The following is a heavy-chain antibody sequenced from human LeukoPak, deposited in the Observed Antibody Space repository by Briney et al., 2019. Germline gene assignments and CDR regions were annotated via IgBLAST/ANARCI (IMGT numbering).Heavy chain of an antibody. CDR2: IKQDGSEK. Sequence: GGSLRLSCAASRFTFSSYWMSWVRQAPGKGLEWVANIKQDGSEKYYVDSVKGRFTISRDNAKNSLYLQMNSLRAEDTAVYYCARGSSWYAGYYFDYWGQGTLVTVSS. V-gene: IGHV3-7*01. CDR1: RFTFSSYW. CDR3: ARGSSWYAGYYFDY. J-gene: IGHJ4*02. D-gene: IGHD6-13*01.